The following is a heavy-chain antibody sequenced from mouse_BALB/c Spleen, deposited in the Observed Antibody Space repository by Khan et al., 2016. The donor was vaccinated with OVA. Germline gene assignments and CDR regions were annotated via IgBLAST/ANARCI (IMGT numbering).Heavy chain of an antibody. Sequence: EVQLVESGPSLVKPSQTLSLTCSVTGDSITSAFWNWIRKFPGNKFEYLGYITYSGNTYYNPSLKSRISITRDTSKSQYYLQVNSVTTEDTATYYCARSYGSWAMDYGGQGTSVTVAS. V-gene: IGHV3-8*02. J-gene: IGHJ4*01. CDR2: ITYSGNT. D-gene: IGHD1-1*01. CDR1: GDSITSAF. CDR3: ARSYGSWAMDY.